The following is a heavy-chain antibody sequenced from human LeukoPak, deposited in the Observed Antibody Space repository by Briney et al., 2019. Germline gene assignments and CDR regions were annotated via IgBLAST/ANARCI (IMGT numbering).Heavy chain of an antibody. CDR1: GFTFSSYA. V-gene: IGHV3-23*01. D-gene: IGHD3-10*01. CDR2: ISGSGGST. Sequence: GGSLRLSCAASGFTFSSYAMSWVRQAPGKGLEWVSAISGSGGSTYYADSVKGRFTISRDNSKNTLYLQMNSLRAEDTAVYYCAKTGEYYGSGSSNDAFDIRGQGTMVTVSS. CDR3: AKTGEYYGSGSSNDAFDI. J-gene: IGHJ3*02.